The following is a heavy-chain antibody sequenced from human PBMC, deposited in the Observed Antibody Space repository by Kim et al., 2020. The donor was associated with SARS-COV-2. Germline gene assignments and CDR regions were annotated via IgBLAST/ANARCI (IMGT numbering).Heavy chain of an antibody. CDR1: GFTFSSYG. D-gene: IGHD6-13*01. Sequence: GGSLRLSCAASGFTFSSYGMHWVRQAPGKGLEWVAVIWYDGSNKYYADSVKGRFTISRDNSKNTLYLQMNSLRAEDTAVYYCARDMDSSSGYGGFCILDYWGQGTLVTVSS. J-gene: IGHJ4*02. CDR3: ARDMDSSSGYGGFCILDY. V-gene: IGHV3-33*01. CDR2: IWYDGSNK.